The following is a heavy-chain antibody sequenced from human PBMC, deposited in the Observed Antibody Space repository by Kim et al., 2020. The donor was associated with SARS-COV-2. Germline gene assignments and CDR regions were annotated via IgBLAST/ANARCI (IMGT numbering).Heavy chain of an antibody. CDR3: AKSGHSGWFDP. Sequence: TFDNPSLKMRVTISLDKSKNQFSMRLNSVTAADTAVYYCAKSGHSGWFDPWGQGTLVTVSA. D-gene: IGHD3-10*01. V-gene: IGHV4-39*07. J-gene: IGHJ5*02. CDR2: T.